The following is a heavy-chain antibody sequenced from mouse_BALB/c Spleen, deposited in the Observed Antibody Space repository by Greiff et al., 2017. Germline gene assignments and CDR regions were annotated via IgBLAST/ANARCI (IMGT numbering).Heavy chain of an antibody. D-gene: IGHD1-1*02. CDR2: ISSGSSTI. J-gene: IGHJ4*01. CDR3: ARSNTGGSYYAMDY. CDR1: GFTFSSFG. V-gene: IGHV5-17*02. Sequence: DVKVEESGGGLVQPGGSRKLSCAASGFTFSSFGMHWVRQAPEKGLEWVAYISSGSSTIYYADTVKGRFTISRDNPKNTLFLQMTSLRSEDTAMYYCARSNTGGSYYAMDYWGQGTSVTVSS.